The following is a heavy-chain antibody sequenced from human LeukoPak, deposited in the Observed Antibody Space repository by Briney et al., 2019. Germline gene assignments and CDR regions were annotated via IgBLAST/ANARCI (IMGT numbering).Heavy chain of an antibody. Sequence: SETLSLTCTVSGGSISSYYWSWIRQPPGKGLEWIGYIYYSGSTNYNPSLKSRVTISVDTSKNQFSLKLSSVTAADTAVYYCARSYGDYVSLDPWGQGTLVTVSS. CDR3: ARSYGDYVSLDP. CDR2: IYYSGST. V-gene: IGHV4-59*12. CDR1: GGSISSYY. D-gene: IGHD4-17*01. J-gene: IGHJ5*02.